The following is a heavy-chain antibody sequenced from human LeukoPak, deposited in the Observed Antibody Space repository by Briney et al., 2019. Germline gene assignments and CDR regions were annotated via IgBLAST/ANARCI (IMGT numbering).Heavy chain of an antibody. CDR3: ARGTDTKPFWSGYWVDV. D-gene: IGHD3-3*01. J-gene: IGHJ6*02. Sequence: PGRSLRLSCAASGFTFSSSAMHLVRQAPGKGLEWVAVISYDESNKYYADSVKGRFTISRDNSKNTLYLQMNSLRAEDTAVYYCARGTDTKPFWSGYWVDVWGQGTTVTVSS. CDR1: GFTFSSSA. CDR2: ISYDESNK. V-gene: IGHV3-30*03.